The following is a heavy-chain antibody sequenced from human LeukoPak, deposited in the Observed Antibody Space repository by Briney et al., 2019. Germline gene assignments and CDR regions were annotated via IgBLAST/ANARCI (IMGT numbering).Heavy chain of an antibody. CDR1: GFTFNNYA. CDR3: ATEGKYDFWSGYYRY. Sequence: GGSLRLSCAASGFTFNNYAMNWVRQAPGKGLEWVSVISGSGGTTYYADSVKGRFTISRDSSKNTLYLQMNSLRAEDTAVYYCATEGKYDFWSGYYRYWGQGTLVTVSS. CDR2: ISGSGGTT. D-gene: IGHD3-3*01. J-gene: IGHJ4*02. V-gene: IGHV3-23*01.